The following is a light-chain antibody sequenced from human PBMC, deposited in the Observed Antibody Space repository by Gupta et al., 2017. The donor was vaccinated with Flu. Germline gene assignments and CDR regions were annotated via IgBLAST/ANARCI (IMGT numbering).Light chain of an antibody. V-gene: IGKV1-5*03. Sequence: DIQMTQSPSTLSASVGDRVTITCRASQNIDSWLAWYQQKPGKATKLRIERASTLESGVPSRFSGSASGTEFTLTISSLKTDDFATFDCQQYQTEPWTCGLGTKVEIK. CDR1: QNIDSW. CDR3: QQYQTEPWT. CDR2: RAS. J-gene: IGKJ1*01.